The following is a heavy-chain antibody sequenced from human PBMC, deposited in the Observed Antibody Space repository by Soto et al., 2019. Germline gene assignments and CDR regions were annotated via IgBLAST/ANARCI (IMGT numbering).Heavy chain of an antibody. D-gene: IGHD3-10*01. CDR3: AHSRNLITEDAQVGDFDY. CDR2: IYWDDDE. V-gene: IGHV2-5*02. CDR1: GFSLTTAGVG. Sequence: QINLKESGPTLVKPTQTLTLTCSFSGFSLTTAGVGVGWVRQPPGEALEWLALIYWDDDERYRPSLKTRLTITKDPSKNPVVLIMTNMAPEDTATYYCAHSRNLITEDAQVGDFDYWGQGTLVTVSS. J-gene: IGHJ4*02.